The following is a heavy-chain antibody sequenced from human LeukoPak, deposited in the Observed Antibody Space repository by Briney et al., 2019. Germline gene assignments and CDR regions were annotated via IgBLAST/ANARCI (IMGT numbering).Heavy chain of an antibody. CDR3: AREGTAVLMVHATEYYFDY. CDR2: ISSSSSTI. V-gene: IGHV3-48*04. CDR1: GFTFSSYS. J-gene: IGHJ4*02. Sequence: GGSLRLSCAASGFTFSSYSMNWVRQAPGKGLEWVSYISSSSSTIYYADSVKGRFTISRDNAKNSLYLQMNSLRAEDTAVYYCAREGTAVLMVHATEYYFDYWGQGTLVTVSS. D-gene: IGHD2-8*01.